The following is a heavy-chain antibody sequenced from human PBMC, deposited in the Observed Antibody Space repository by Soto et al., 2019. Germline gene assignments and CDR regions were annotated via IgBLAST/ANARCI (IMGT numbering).Heavy chain of an antibody. CDR3: ARVSGYCSGGSCYPTYFDY. CDR1: GGTFSSYA. D-gene: IGHD2-15*01. CDR2: IIPIFGTA. V-gene: IGHV1-69*13. Sequence: GASVKVSCKASGGTFSSYAISWVRQAPGQGPEWMGGIIPIFGTANYAQKFQGRVTITADESTSTAYMELSSLRSEDTAVYYCARVSGYCSGGSCYPTYFDYWGQGXLVTVSS. J-gene: IGHJ4*02.